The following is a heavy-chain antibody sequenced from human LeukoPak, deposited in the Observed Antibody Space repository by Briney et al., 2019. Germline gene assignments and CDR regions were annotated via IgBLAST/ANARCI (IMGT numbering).Heavy chain of an antibody. D-gene: IGHD3-22*01. V-gene: IGHV4-34*01. CDR1: GGSFSVAY. J-gene: IGHJ4*02. CDR3: GTRTYYYDDSALSQDY. CDR2: INPSGGT. Sequence: SETLSLTCAVHGGSFSVAYWSWIRQTPGKGLEWIGEINPSGGTSYNSSLKSRPTISVDMSKKQFSLNLSSVSAADTAVYYCGTRTYYYDDSALSQDYWGQGTLVTVSS.